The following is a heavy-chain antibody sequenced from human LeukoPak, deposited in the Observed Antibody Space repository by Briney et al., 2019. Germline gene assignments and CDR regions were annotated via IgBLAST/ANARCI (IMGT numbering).Heavy chain of an antibody. D-gene: IGHD3-10*01. CDR1: AGSINSYY. Sequence: SETLSLTCTVSAGSINSYYWGWVRQPAGKGLEWIGRIYTTGTTNYSPSLKCRLTVSVDTSKNQFSLSLRSVTAADAAVYYCGRQGYTASYYFVDYWSQGTLVTVSS. CDR2: IYTTGTT. V-gene: IGHV4-4*07. CDR3: GRQGYTASYYFVDY. J-gene: IGHJ4*02.